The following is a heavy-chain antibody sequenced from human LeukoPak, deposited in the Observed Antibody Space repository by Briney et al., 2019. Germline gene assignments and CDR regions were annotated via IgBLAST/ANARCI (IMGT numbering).Heavy chain of an antibody. Sequence: SETLSLTCTVSGASINSYYFTWIRQPAGKGLEWIGRVFSDGATDYNPSLQSRVTMSLDTSKNQVSLKLSSVAVADTAVYYCARTFCSGGNCFHFDYWGQGTLVTVSS. CDR1: GASINSYY. D-gene: IGHD2-15*01. J-gene: IGHJ4*02. CDR3: ARTFCSGGNCFHFDY. V-gene: IGHV4-4*07. CDR2: VFSDGAT.